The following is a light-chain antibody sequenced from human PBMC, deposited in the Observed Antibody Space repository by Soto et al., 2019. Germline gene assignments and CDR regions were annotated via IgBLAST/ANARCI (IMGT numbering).Light chain of an antibody. CDR3: PHYNELTLT. CDR1: QSISSGY. J-gene: IGKJ4*01. CDR2: GAS. V-gene: IGKV3-20*01. Sequence: EIVFTQSPGTLSLSPGERATLSCRASQSISSGYLAWYRQKLGQAPRLLIFGASTRAIGIPARFSGSGSGTDFTLTISSLQSEDFEVDYCPHYNELTLTFGGGTKVDIK.